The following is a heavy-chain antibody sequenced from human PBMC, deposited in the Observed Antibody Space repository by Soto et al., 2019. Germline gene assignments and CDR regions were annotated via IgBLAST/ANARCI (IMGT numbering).Heavy chain of an antibody. D-gene: IGHD4-4*01. J-gene: IGHJ4*02. V-gene: IGHV4-39*01. CDR2: IYYSGST. CDR3: ARRVVTTVYFDY. CDR1: GCSISSSSYY. Sequence: PSGTLSLTFPFSGCSISSSSYYWGWIRQPPGNGLEWIGSIYYSGSTYYNPSLKSRVTISVDTSKNQFSLKLSSVTAADTAVYYCARRVVTTVYFDYWGQGTLVTVSS.